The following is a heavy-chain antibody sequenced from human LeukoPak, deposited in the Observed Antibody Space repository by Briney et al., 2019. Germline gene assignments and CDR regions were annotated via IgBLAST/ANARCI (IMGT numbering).Heavy chain of an antibody. Sequence: PSETLSLTCTVSGGSISSSSYYWGWIRQPPGKGLEWIGSIYYSGSTYYNPSLKSRVTISVDTSKNQSSLKLSSVTAADTAVYYCARTLNDDYDSSGYPIDYWGQGTLVTVSS. CDR1: GGSISSSSYY. CDR3: ARTLNDDYDSSGYPIDY. J-gene: IGHJ4*02. V-gene: IGHV4-39*07. D-gene: IGHD3-22*01. CDR2: IYYSGST.